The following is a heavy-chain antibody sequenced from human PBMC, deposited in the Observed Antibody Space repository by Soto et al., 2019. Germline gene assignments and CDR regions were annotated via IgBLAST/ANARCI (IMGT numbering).Heavy chain of an antibody. J-gene: IGHJ4*02. CDR1: GFPFTSYG. V-gene: IGHV3-30*03. CDR2: ISYDGSDK. D-gene: IGHD3-10*01. CDR3: VGGQYYFDY. Sequence: QVQLVESGGGVVQPGRSLRLSCAGSGFPFTSYGMHWVREGPDKELEWVAVISYDGSDKYYADSVKGRFTISRDNSKNMLYLQMNGLRPEDTALYYCVGGQYYFDYRGQGTLVIVSS.